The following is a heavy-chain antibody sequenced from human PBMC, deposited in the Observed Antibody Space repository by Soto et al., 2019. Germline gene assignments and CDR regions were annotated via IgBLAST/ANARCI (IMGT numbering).Heavy chain of an antibody. Sequence: SETLSLTCSVSGDSMNTYFWTWIQQPPGKGLEWIGYIYDGGTTNYNPSLKSRAAISVDTSKNQFSLNLTSVTAADTAMYYCARSFTYGAQRFDYWGQGALVTVSS. V-gene: IGHV4-59*01. CDR3: ARSFTYGAQRFDY. J-gene: IGHJ4*02. CDR2: IYDGGTT. D-gene: IGHD3-10*01. CDR1: GDSMNTYF.